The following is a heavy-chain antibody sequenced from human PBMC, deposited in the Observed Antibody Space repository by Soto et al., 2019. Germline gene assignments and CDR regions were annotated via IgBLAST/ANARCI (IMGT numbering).Heavy chain of an antibody. J-gene: IGHJ4*02. CDR1: GFSLNTYGVG. CDR3: ARALGSWGAYYFDY. V-gene: IGHV2-5*02. Sequence: QITLKESGPTLVKPTQTLTLTCTVSGFSLNTYGVGVCWIRQPPGKDLEWLALIYWDDDKRYSPSLKSRLTITKDTSKNQVVPTMTNMDPVVTVTYYCARALGSWGAYYFDYWGQGTLVTVSS. D-gene: IGHD3-16*01. CDR2: IYWDDDK.